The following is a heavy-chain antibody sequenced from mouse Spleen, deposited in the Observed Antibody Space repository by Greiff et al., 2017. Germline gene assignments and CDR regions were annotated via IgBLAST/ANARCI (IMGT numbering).Heavy chain of an antibody. CDR1: GYSFTGYY. J-gene: IGHJ1*01. CDR3: ARGRLQRGYFDV. Sequence: DVQLQESGPELVKPGASVKISCKASGYSFTGYYMNWVKQSPEKSLEWIGEINPSTGGTTYNQKFKAKATLTVDKSSSTAYMQLKSLTSEDSAVYYCARGRLQRGYFDVWGAGTTVTVSS. V-gene: IGHV1-42*01. CDR2: INPSTGGT. D-gene: IGHD2-4*01.